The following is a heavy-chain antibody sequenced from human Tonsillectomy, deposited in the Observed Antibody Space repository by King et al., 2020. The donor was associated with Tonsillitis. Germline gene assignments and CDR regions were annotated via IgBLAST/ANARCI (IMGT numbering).Heavy chain of an antibody. D-gene: IGHD6-13*01. CDR1: GFTFSSYG. Sequence: VQLVESGGGVVQPGRSLRLSCAASGFTFSSYGMHWVRQAPGKGLEWVAVISYDGSSKYYVDSVKGRFTIYRDNSKNTLYMQMNSLRAEDTAVYYCAKDGVRRAAAGTYWYFDLWGRGTLVTVSS. V-gene: IGHV3-30*18. CDR3: AKDGVRRAAAGTYWYFDL. CDR2: ISYDGSSK. J-gene: IGHJ2*01.